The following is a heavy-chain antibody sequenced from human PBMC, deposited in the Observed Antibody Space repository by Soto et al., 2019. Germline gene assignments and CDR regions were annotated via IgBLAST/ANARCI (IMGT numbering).Heavy chain of an antibody. Sequence: QITLKESGPALVKPTQTLTLTCTFSGFSVTTPRVAVGWIRQPPGKALEWLALIFWHDEKHFSASQKSRLTITKDTSRNQVVLTMNKMDPVDTATYYCAHYDDVGGSLGAWGQGTVVTVSS. CDR1: GFSVTTPRVA. D-gene: IGHD3-16*01. CDR2: IFWHDEK. J-gene: IGHJ5*02. V-gene: IGHV2-5*01. CDR3: AHYDDVGGSLGA.